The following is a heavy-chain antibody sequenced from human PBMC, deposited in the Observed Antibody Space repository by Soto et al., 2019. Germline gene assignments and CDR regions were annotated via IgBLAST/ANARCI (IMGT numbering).Heavy chain of an antibody. V-gene: IGHV3-21*01. CDR2: ISSSSSYI. Sequence: PGGSLRLSCAASGFTFSSYSMNWVRQAPGKGLEWVSSISSSSSYIYYADSVKGRFTISRDNAKNSLYLQMNSLRAEDTAVYYCARDQRTTTLRYYFDYWGQGTLVTVSS. CDR1: GFTFSSYS. CDR3: ARDQRTTTLRYYFDY. D-gene: IGHD5-12*01. J-gene: IGHJ4*02.